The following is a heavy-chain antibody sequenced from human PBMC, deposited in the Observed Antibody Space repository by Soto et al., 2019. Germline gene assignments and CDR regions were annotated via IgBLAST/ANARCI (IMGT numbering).Heavy chain of an antibody. CDR1: GYTFTGYY. V-gene: IGHV1-2*02. Sequence: ASVKVSCKASGYTFTGYYMHWVRQAPGQGLEWMGWINPNSGGTNYAQKFQGRVTITADKSTSTAYMELSSLRSEDTAVYYCATADSSGYYYKLDYWGQGTLVTVSS. J-gene: IGHJ4*02. D-gene: IGHD3-22*01. CDR3: ATADSSGYYYKLDY. CDR2: INPNSGGT.